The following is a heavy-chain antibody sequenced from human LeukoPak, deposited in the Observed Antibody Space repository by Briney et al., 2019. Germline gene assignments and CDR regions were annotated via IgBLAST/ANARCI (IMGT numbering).Heavy chain of an antibody. CDR2: ISYDGSNK. CDR1: GFTFSSYA. D-gene: IGHD2-8*01. Sequence: PGRSLRLSCAASGFTFSSYAMHWVRQAPGKGLEWVAVISYDGSNKYYADSVKGRFTISRDNSKNTLYLQVNSLRAEDTAVYYCARGPYIVLMVYAIGLDYWGQGTLVTVSS. V-gene: IGHV3-30*04. CDR3: ARGPYIVLMVYAIGLDY. J-gene: IGHJ4*02.